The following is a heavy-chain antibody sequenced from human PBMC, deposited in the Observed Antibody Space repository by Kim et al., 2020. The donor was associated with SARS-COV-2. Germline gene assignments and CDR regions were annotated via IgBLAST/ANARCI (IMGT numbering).Heavy chain of an antibody. V-gene: IGHV1-3*01. J-gene: IGHJ5*01. CDR1: KYTFNDYG. Sequence: ASVKVSCKASKYTFNDYGIHWVRQAPGQRLEWMGWINAANGDKKYSHTYSQKFQGRVTIFRDTSASTAYMELSFLRFEDTAVYYCATEGGAYTPWPSWG. D-gene: IGHD2-21*01. CDR3: ATEGGAYTPWPS. CDR2: INAANGDK.